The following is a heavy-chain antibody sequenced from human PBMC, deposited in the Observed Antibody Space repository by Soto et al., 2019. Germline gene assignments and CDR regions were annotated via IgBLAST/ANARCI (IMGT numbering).Heavy chain of an antibody. CDR3: AQKVDQYSSSPFDY. CDR1: GFTFGSCA. CDR2: ITGSGGSI. V-gene: IGHV3-23*01. J-gene: IGHJ4*02. Sequence: EVQLLESGGGLVQPGESQRLSCAASGFTFGSCAMSWVRQAPGQGLEWVSTITGSGGSIYYAESVKGRFTISRDNSKNTLYMQMNSLRAEDTAVYYCAQKVDQYSSSPFDYWGQGTLVTVSS. D-gene: IGHD6-6*01.